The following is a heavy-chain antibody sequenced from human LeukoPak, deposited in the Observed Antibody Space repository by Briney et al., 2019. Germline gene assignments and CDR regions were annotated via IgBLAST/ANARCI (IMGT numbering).Heavy chain of an antibody. CDR3: ASGGGEYYYDSSGLEYFQH. V-gene: IGHV5-51*01. CDR1: GYSFTSHW. Sequence: GESLKISCKGSGYSFTSHWIGWVRQMPGKGLEWMGIIYPGDSDTRYSPSFQGQVTISADKSISTAYLQWSSLKASDTAMYYCASGGGEYYYDSSGLEYFQHWGQGTLVTVSS. J-gene: IGHJ1*01. D-gene: IGHD3-22*01. CDR2: IYPGDSDT.